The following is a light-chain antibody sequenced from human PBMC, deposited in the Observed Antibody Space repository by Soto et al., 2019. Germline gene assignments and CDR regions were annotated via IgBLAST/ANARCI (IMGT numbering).Light chain of an antibody. CDR1: SSNIESNT. CDR3: AAWDDRLNGYV. CDR2: SND. V-gene: IGLV1-44*01. J-gene: IGLJ1*01. Sequence: QSVLTQPPSASGTPGQRVTISCSGSSSNIESNTVTWYQQLPGTAPKLVIYSNDHRPSGVPHRLSGSTSGTSASLAIRGLQSEDEGDYYCAAWDDRLNGYVFGGGTKVTVL.